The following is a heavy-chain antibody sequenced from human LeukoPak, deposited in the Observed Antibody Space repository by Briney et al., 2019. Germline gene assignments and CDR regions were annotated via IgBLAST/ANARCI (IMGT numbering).Heavy chain of an antibody. V-gene: IGHV3-23*01. J-gene: IGHJ4*02. CDR1: GFTFSSYA. Sequence: GGSLRLSCAASGFTFSSYAMSWVRQAPGKGLEWVSAISGSGGSTYYADSVKGRFTISRDNSKNTLYLQMNSLRDEDTAKYYCANVAFYYTSGTYIWGQGTLVTVSS. D-gene: IGHD3-10*01. CDR2: ISGSGGST. CDR3: ANVAFYYTSGTYI.